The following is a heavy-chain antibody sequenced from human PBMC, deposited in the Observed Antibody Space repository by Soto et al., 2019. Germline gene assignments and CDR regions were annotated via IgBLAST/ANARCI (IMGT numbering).Heavy chain of an antibody. CDR1: GFTFSNYW. Sequence: PGGSLRLSCAASGFTFSNYWIHWVRQVPGEGLVWVSSINSDGSRTWYADSVRGRIAMSRDNARNLVSLQMNSLRAEDTAVYYCGTTFEYWGQGALVTVSS. J-gene: IGHJ4*02. V-gene: IGHV3-74*01. D-gene: IGHD1-26*01. CDR2: INSDGSRT. CDR3: GTTFEY.